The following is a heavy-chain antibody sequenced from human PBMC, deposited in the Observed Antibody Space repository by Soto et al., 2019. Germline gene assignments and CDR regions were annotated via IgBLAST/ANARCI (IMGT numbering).Heavy chain of an antibody. D-gene: IGHD6-6*01. J-gene: IGHJ5*02. V-gene: IGHV1-8*01. Sequence: QVQLVQSGAEVKKPGASVKVSCTASVYTFTSYDINWVRQATGQVLEWMGWMNPNSGNTGYAQKFKGRVTMSRNTSISTGYMALSSLRSEDTAVSYWAREKGRSGCAPWCQGTLVTVSS. CDR3: AREKGRSGCAP. CDR1: VYTFTSYD. CDR2: MNPNSGNT.